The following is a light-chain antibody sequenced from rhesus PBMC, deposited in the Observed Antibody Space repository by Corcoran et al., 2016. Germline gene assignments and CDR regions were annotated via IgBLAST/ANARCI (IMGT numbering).Light chain of an antibody. V-gene: IGKV1-18*01. Sequence: DIQMTQSPSSLSASVGDKVTITCRASQGISSWLAWYPQKPGEAPKLLIYKASSLQSGVPSRFSGSGSGTDFTLTISSLQPEDVAAYYCLQGYSTPYSFGQGTKVEIK. CDR1: QGISSW. CDR2: KAS. J-gene: IGKJ2*01. CDR3: LQGYSTPYS.